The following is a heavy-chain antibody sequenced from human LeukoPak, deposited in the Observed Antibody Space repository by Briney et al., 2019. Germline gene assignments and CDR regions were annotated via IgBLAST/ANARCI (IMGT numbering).Heavy chain of an antibody. Sequence: GTSVKVSCKASGYTFTSYGISWVRQAPGQGLEWMGWISAYNGNTNYAQKLQGRVTMTTDTSTSTAYMELRSLRSDDTAVYYCARGGAFIAAARKDAFDIWGQGTMVTVSS. CDR2: ISAYNGNT. CDR1: GYTFTSYG. V-gene: IGHV1-18*04. J-gene: IGHJ3*02. D-gene: IGHD6-13*01. CDR3: ARGGAFIAAARKDAFDI.